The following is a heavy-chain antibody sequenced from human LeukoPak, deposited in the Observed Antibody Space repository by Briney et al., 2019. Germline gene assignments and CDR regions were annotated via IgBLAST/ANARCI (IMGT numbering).Heavy chain of an antibody. CDR1: GFTFSSYS. CDR3: ARASRSGSPPQ. V-gene: IGHV3-48*01. CDR2: IRSSSNAV. J-gene: IGHJ4*02. Sequence: LPGGSLRLSCAASGFTFSSYSLSWVRQAPGKGLEWVSYIRSSSNAVYYADSVKGRFTISRDDVKNSLYLQMNSLRAEDTAVYYCARASRSGSPPQWGQGTLVTVSS. D-gene: IGHD2-15*01.